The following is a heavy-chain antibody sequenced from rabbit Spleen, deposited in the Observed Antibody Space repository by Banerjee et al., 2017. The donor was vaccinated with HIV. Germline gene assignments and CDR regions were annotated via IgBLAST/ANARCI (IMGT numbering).Heavy chain of an antibody. CDR1: GVSFSDDSY. J-gene: IGHJ4*01. CDR3: ARDLDGVIGWNFGW. D-gene: IGHD1-1*01. Sequence: QSLEESGGDLVKPGASLTLTCIASGVSFSDDSYMCWVRQAPGKGLEWIACIDAGSSGFTYFASWAKGRFTISKTSSTTVTLQMTSLTAADTATYFCARDLDGVIGWNFGWWGPGTLVTVS. V-gene: IGHV1S40*01. CDR2: IDAGSSGFT.